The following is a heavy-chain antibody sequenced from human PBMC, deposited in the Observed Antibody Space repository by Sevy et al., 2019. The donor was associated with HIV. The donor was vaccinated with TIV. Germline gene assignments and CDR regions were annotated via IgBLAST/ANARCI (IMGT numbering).Heavy chain of an antibody. CDR1: GFTFSNAW. J-gene: IGHJ1*01. Sequence: GGSLRLSCAASGFTFSNAWMSWVRQAPGKGLEWVGHVKSKADGGTTDYPAPVIGRFTISRDYSKNTLYLQMNSLKTDDTAVYYCTTGGSLFQHWGQGTLVTVSS. CDR2: VKSKADGGTT. CDR3: TTGGSLFQH. V-gene: IGHV3-15*01. D-gene: IGHD3-16*01.